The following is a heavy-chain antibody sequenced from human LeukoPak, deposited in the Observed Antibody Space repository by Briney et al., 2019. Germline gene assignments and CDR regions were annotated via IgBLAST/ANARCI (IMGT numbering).Heavy chain of an antibody. D-gene: IGHD4-23*01. CDR3: ARDLGNFDRGGSYFDY. J-gene: IGHJ4*02. Sequence: GTSLRLSCAASGFNFTNHGFHWVRQAPGKGLEWVALIWYDGSKKVYVDSVKGRFTISRDDPKNTLYLQMNSLRDEDTAVYYCARDLGNFDRGGSYFDYWGQGTLVTVSS. CDR2: IWYDGSKK. V-gene: IGHV3-33*01. CDR1: GFNFTNHG.